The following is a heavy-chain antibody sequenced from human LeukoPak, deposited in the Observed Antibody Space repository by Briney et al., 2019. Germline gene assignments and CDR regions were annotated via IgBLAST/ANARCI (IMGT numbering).Heavy chain of an antibody. D-gene: IGHD6-13*01. CDR3: TRIGYSSSWSGDY. CDR2: ISSDGSNE. J-gene: IGHJ4*02. Sequence: GGSLRLSCAASGFTFSGFGMHWVRQAPGKGLKWVAIISSDGSNEYYADSVKGRFSISRDNSRNTLYLRMNSLRAEDTAIYYCTRIGYSSSWSGDYWGQGTLVTVSS. CDR1: GFTFSGFG. V-gene: IGHV3-30-3*01.